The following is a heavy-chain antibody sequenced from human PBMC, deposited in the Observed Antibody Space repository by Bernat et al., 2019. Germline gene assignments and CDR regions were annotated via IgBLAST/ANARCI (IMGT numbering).Heavy chain of an antibody. CDR1: GFTFDAYA. J-gene: IGHJ4*02. Sequence: EVQLVESGGGLVQPGRSLRLSCAASGFTFDAYAMHWVRQAPGKGLEWVSGISWNSGSIGYADSVKGRFTISRDNAKNSLYLQMNSLRAEDAALYYCAKDSSSSWYRDFDYWGQGTLVTVSS. V-gene: IGHV3-9*01. CDR3: AKDSSSSWYRDFDY. CDR2: ISWNSGSI. D-gene: IGHD6-13*01.